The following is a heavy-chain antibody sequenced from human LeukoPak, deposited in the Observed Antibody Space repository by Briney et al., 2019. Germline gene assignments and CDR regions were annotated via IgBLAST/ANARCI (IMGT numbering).Heavy chain of an antibody. Sequence: SETLSLTCTVSGGSINDYYWSWIRQPPGKGLEWVGYIYYTGSTNYNPSLKSRVNISIDTSKSQFSLRLTSVTAADSAMYYCARRGYNTLTGYFAFDYWGQGVLVTVSS. CDR1: GGSINDYY. V-gene: IGHV4-59*08. J-gene: IGHJ4*02. CDR3: ARRGYNTLTGYFAFDY. CDR2: IYYTGST. D-gene: IGHD3-9*01.